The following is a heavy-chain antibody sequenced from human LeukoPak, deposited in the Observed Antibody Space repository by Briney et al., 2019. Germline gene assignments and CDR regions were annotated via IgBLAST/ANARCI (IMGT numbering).Heavy chain of an antibody. Sequence: GGSWRLSGVASGFTFTDFAMNWFRQVPGKGPEWVSHIGGGGVDREYEESVKGRFTVSRDNSRNSLYLQMNSLRGEDTAIYYCVKDSIERNGVYDAFDVWGQGTKVTVAS. J-gene: IGHJ3*01. CDR3: VKDSIERNGVYDAFDV. V-gene: IGHV3-23*01. D-gene: IGHD2-8*01. CDR2: IGGGGVDR. CDR1: GFTFTDFA.